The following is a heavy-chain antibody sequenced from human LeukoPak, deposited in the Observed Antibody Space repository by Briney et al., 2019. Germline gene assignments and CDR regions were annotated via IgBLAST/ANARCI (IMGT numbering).Heavy chain of an antibody. CDR1: GFTFSSYD. D-gene: IGHD3-16*01. CDR2: IHSGGST. J-gene: IGHJ4*02. CDR3: ARSVWGSYHFDY. V-gene: IGHV3-53*01. Sequence: GGSLRLSCAVSGFTFSSYDMSWVRQAPGKGLEWVSLIHSGGSTYYADSVKGRFTISRDNSKNTLYLEMSSLRVDDAAIYYCARSVWGSYHFDYWGQGTRVTVSS.